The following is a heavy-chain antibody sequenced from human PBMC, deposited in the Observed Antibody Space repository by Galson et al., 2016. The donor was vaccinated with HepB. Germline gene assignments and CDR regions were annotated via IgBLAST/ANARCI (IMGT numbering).Heavy chain of an antibody. Sequence: LRLSCAATGFTFSNYVMSWVRQAPGKGLEWVSVIYSDGSTFYTDSVKDKFTISRDNSRNMLHLQMNSLRAEDTAVYYCASSSSRYCLDYWGQGTLVTVSS. J-gene: IGHJ4*02. D-gene: IGHD6-6*01. CDR3: ASSSSRYCLDY. CDR2: IYSDGST. CDR1: GFTFSNYV. V-gene: IGHV3-66*01.